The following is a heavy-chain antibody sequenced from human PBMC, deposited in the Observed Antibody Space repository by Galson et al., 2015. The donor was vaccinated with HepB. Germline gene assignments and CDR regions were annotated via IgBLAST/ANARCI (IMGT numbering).Heavy chain of an antibody. D-gene: IGHD6-19*01. CDR2: FDPEDGET. Sequence: SVKDSCKASGYTFTGYNMHWVRQAPGQGLEWMVGFDPEDGETIYAQKFQGRVTMTEDTTTDTDYIELSSLRSEDTAVYYCATDNEVAGHDAFDIWGQGTMVTVSS. CDR1: GYTFTGYN. J-gene: IGHJ3*02. CDR3: ATDNEVAGHDAFDI. V-gene: IGHV1-24*01.